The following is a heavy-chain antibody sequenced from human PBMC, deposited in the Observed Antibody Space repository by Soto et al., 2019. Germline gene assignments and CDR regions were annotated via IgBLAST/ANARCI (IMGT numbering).Heavy chain of an antibody. J-gene: IGHJ5*02. Sequence: PSETLSLTCAVYGGSFSGYYWSWIRQPPGKGLEWIGEINHSGSTNYNPSLKSRVTISVDTSKNQFSLKLSSVTAADTAVYYCARGRGYCSSTSCYSWWFDHWGQGTLVTVSS. V-gene: IGHV4-34*01. CDR1: GGSFSGYY. CDR3: ARGRGYCSSTSCYSWWFDH. D-gene: IGHD2-2*01. CDR2: INHSGST.